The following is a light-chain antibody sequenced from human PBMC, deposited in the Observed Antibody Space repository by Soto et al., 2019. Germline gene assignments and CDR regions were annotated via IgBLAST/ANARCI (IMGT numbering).Light chain of an antibody. J-gene: IGLJ1*01. CDR1: SSDVGDYNY. CDR2: EVS. V-gene: IGLV2-8*01. Sequence: QSVLTQPPSASGSPGQSVTISCTGTSSDVGDYNYVSWYQQPPGKAPKLLIYEVSKRPSGVPDRFSGSKSGNTASLTISGLQAEDEAVYYCSSYASSGGHNYVFATGTKVTVL. CDR3: SSYASSGGHNYV.